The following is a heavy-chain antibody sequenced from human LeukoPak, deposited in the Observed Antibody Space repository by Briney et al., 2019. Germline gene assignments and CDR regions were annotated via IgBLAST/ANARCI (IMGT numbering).Heavy chain of an antibody. CDR1: GFTLSGYF. V-gene: IGHV3-7*03. CDR2: IKGDGSEK. J-gene: IGHJ6*02. D-gene: IGHD5-18*01. Sequence: GGSLRLSCAASGFTLSGYFMSWVRQAPGEGLEWVASIKGDGSEKYYVDSVKGRFTISRDNAKNSLYLQMNSLRAEDTALYYCAKDMNGYGYFQTYYGMDVWGQGTTVTVSS. CDR3: AKDMNGYGYFQTYYGMDV.